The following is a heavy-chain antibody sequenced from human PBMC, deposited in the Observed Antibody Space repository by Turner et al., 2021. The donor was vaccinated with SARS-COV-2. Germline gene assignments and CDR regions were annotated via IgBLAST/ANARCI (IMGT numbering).Heavy chain of an antibody. D-gene: IGHD3-3*01. CDR1: GFTFSSYA. Sequence: EVQLLESGGGLVQPGGSLRLSCAASGFTFSSYAMSWVRQAPGKGLEWVSAISGSGGSTYYADSVKGRFTISRDNSKNTLYLQMNSLRAEDTAVYYCAKDRFFGVGQANWFDPWGQGTLVTVSS. CDR3: AKDRFFGVGQANWFDP. J-gene: IGHJ5*02. CDR2: ISGSGGST. V-gene: IGHV3-23*01.